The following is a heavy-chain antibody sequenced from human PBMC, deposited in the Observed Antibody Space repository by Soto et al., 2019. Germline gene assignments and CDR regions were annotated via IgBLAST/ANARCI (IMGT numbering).Heavy chain of an antibody. CDR2: ISYDGSNK. Sequence: PGGSLRLSCAASGFTFSSYGMHWVRQAPGKGLEWVAVISYDGSNKYYADSVKGRFTISRDNSKNTLYLQMNSLRAEDTAVYYCAKGVAAAVTNWFDPWGQGTLVTVSS. D-gene: IGHD6-13*01. V-gene: IGHV3-30*18. J-gene: IGHJ5*02. CDR1: GFTFSSYG. CDR3: AKGVAAAVTNWFDP.